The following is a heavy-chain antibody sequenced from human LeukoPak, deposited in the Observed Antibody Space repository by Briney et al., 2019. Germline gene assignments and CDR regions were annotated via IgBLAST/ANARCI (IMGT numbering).Heavy chain of an antibody. J-gene: IGHJ4*02. CDR1: GYTFIDYY. Sequence: GASVKVSCKASGYTFIDYYMHWVRQAPGQGLEWMGWINPKTGDTNYAQKFQGRVTMTSDTSISTVYMELSSLRSDDAAVYYCGRKGSYFDYWGQGSLVTVSS. CDR2: INPKTGDT. V-gene: IGHV1-2*02. CDR3: GRKGSYFDY.